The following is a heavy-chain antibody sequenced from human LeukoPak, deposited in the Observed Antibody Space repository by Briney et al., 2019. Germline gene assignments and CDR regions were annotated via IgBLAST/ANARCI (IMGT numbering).Heavy chain of an antibody. CDR3: ARVGGTIWSGSLDY. V-gene: IGHV1-2*02. D-gene: IGHD3-3*01. J-gene: IGHJ4*02. CDR2: INPNSGAT. CDR1: GYTFTGHY. Sequence: ASVKVSCKASGYTFTGHYMHWLRQAPGQGLEWIGWINPNSGATTYPQKFEGRVTMTRDTSISTAYMELSTLSSDDTAVYYCARVGGTIWSGSLDYWGQGTLLTVTS.